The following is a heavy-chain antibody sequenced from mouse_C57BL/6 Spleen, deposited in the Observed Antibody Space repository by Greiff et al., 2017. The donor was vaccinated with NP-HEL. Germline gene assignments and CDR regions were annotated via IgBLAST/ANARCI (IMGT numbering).Heavy chain of an antibody. CDR3: ASYYYGSSYDYFDV. CDR2: IDPEAGET. Sequence: VQLQQSGAELVKPGASVKLSCTASGFNIKDYYMHWVKQRTEQGLEWIGRIDPEAGETKYAPKFQGKATITADTSSNTAYLQLSSLTSEDTAVYYCASYYYGSSYDYFDVWGTGTTVTVSS. D-gene: IGHD1-1*01. CDR1: GFNIKDYY. J-gene: IGHJ1*03. V-gene: IGHV14-2*01.